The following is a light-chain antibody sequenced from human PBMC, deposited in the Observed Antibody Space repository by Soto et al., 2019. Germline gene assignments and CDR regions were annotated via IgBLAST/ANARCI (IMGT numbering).Light chain of an antibody. CDR2: GAS. Sequence: EIVMTQSPATLSVAPGERVTFSCRASQGVSRKLTWYQHKPGQAPRLLISGASTGATGIPARFSGSGSGTDFTLTISSLQSEDCAVYYCQQYYTWPITFGGGTKVEIK. CDR3: QQYYTWPIT. J-gene: IGKJ4*01. CDR1: QGVSRK. V-gene: IGKV3-15*01.